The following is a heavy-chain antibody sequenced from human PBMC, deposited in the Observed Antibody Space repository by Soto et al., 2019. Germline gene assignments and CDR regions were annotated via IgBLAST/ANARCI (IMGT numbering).Heavy chain of an antibody. CDR2: NSYDGSNK. Sequence: QVQLVESGGGVVQPGRSLRLSCAASGFSFSSFGMHWVRQAPGKGLEWVAFNSYDGSNKYYADSVKGRFTISRDSSEKTLYLQMNSLRPEDTAVYYCAKALGELSPESYDYWGQXTLVT. V-gene: IGHV3-30*18. CDR1: GFSFSSFG. J-gene: IGHJ4*02. D-gene: IGHD3-16*02. CDR3: AKALGELSPESYDY.